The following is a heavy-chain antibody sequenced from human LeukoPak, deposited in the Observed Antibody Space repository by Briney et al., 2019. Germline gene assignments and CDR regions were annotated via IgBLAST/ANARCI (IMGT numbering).Heavy chain of an antibody. J-gene: IGHJ4*02. CDR2: ISSSGSTI. CDR1: GFTFSDYY. V-gene: IGHV3-11*04. D-gene: IGHD2-2*01. Sequence: PGGSLRLSCAASGFTFSDYYMSWIRQAPGKGLEWVSYISSSGSTIYYADSVKGRFTISRDNSKNTLYLQMNSLRAEDTAVYYCARGGNGYCSSTSCYDPLYYFDYWGQGTLVTVSS. CDR3: ARGGNGYCSSTSCYDPLYYFDY.